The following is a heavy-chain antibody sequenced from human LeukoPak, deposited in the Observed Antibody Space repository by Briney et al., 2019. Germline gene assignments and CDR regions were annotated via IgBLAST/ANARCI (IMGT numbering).Heavy chain of an antibody. V-gene: IGHV1-8*01. Sequence: ASVTVSCKASGYTFTSYDINWVRQAAGQGLEWMGWMNPNSGNTVYAQKLQGRVTMTRNTSIRTAYMELSSLRSEDTAVYYCARVGATVLRYFDWLSSPRGNWFDPWGQGTLVTVSS. CDR3: ARVGATVLRYFDWLSSPRGNWFDP. CDR1: GYTFTSYD. D-gene: IGHD3-9*01. CDR2: MNPNSGNT. J-gene: IGHJ5*02.